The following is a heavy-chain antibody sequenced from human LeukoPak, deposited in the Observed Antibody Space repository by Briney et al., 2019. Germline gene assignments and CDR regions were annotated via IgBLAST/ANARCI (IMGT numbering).Heavy chain of an antibody. D-gene: IGHD6-13*01. CDR3: ARGIPYGAAAGTKHWFDP. CDR2: INHSGST. Sequence: SETLSLTCAVYGGSFSGYYWSWIRQPPGKGLEWIGEINHSGSTNYNPSLKSRVTISVDTSKNQFSLKLSSVTAADTAVYYCARGIPYGAAAGTKHWFDPWGQGTLVTVSS. CDR1: GGSFSGYY. J-gene: IGHJ5*02. V-gene: IGHV4-34*01.